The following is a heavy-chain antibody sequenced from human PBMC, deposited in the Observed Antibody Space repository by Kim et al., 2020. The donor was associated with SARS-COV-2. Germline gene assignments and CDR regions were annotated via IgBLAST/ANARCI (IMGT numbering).Heavy chain of an antibody. D-gene: IGHD5-12*01. CDR3: ARRVATDNYYNYYGMDV. V-gene: IGHV4-39*01. J-gene: IGHJ6*02. CDR1: GGPISSNSYY. Sequence: SETLSLTCTVSGGPISSNSYYWGWIRQPPGKGLEWIGSIYYSGSTYYNPSLKSRVTISVDTSKNQFSLKVSSVTAADTAVYYCARRVATDNYYNYYGMDVWGQGTTVTVSS. CDR2: IYYSGST.